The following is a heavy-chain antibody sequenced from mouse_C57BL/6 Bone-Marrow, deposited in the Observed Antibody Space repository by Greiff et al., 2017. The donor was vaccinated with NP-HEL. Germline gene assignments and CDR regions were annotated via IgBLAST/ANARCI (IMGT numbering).Heavy chain of an antibody. Sequence: VQLQQSGAELARPGASVKLSCKASGYTFTSYGISWVKQRTGQGLEWIGEIYPRSGNTYYNEKFKGKATLTADKSSSTAYMELRSLTSEDSAVYFCARSVGYAWLAYWGQGTLVTVSA. V-gene: IGHV1-81*01. CDR2: IYPRSGNT. D-gene: IGHD2-2*01. CDR1: GYTFTSYG. J-gene: IGHJ3*01. CDR3: ARSVGYAWLAY.